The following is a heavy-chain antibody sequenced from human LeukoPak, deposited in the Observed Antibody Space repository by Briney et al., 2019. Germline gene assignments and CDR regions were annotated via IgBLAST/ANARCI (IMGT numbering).Heavy chain of an antibody. Sequence: GGSLRLSCAASGFTFSSYWMHWVRQGSGKGLVWVSRINSDGSSTNYADSVKGRFTISRDNAKNSLYLQMNSLRAEDTALYHCARDDSTMINGMDVWGQGTTVTVSS. V-gene: IGHV3-74*01. D-gene: IGHD3-22*01. J-gene: IGHJ6*02. CDR3: ARDDSTMINGMDV. CDR1: GFTFSSYW. CDR2: INSDGSST.